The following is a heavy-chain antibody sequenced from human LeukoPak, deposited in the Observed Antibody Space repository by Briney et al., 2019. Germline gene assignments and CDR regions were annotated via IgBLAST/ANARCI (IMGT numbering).Heavy chain of an antibody. CDR3: ARKGDPGSVDY. D-gene: IGHD1-1*01. CDR1: GGSISSYY. V-gene: IGHV4-59*08. Sequence: SETLSLTCTVSGGSISSYYWSWIRQPPGKGLEWIGYIYYSGSTNYNPSLKSRVTISVDTSKNQFSLKLSSVTAADTAVYYCARKGDPGSVDYWGQGTLVTVSS. CDR2: IYYSGST. J-gene: IGHJ4*02.